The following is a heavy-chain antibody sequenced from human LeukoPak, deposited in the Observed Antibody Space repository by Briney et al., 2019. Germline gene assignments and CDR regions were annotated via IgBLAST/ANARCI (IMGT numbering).Heavy chain of an antibody. CDR2: ISSSSSYI. Sequence: GGSLRLSCAASGFTFSSYSMDWVRQAPGKGLEWVSSISSSSSYIYYADSVKGRFTISRDNAKNSLYLQMNSLRAEDTAVYYCARDNSVRDEAWWFNPWGQGTLVTVSS. CDR3: ARDNSVRDEAWWFNP. J-gene: IGHJ5*02. D-gene: IGHD5-24*01. V-gene: IGHV3-21*01. CDR1: GFTFSSYS.